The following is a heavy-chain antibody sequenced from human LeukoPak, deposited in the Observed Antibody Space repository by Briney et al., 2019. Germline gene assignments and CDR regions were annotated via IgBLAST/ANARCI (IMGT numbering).Heavy chain of an antibody. Sequence: GASVKVSCKASGYTFTSYSISWVRQAPGQGLEWVAWTNSYSGNTDYAQKLQGRVTMTTDTSTGTAYMELRSLRSDDTAVYYCARLWYSGSYYLPDSWGQGTLVTVSS. D-gene: IGHD1-26*01. CDR3: ARLWYSGSYYLPDS. CDR2: TNSYSGNT. CDR1: GYTFTSYS. J-gene: IGHJ4*02. V-gene: IGHV1-18*01.